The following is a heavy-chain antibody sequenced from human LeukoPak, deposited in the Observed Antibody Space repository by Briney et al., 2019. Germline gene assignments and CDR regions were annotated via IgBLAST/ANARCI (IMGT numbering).Heavy chain of an antibody. CDR2: ISSSGSTI. CDR1: GFTFSSYE. V-gene: IGHV3-48*03. J-gene: IGHJ6*04. D-gene: IGHD3-10*02. CDR3: AELGITMIGGV. Sequence: GGTLRLSCAASGFTFSSYEMNWVRQAPGKGLEGFSYISSSGSTIYYADSVNGRFTISRDNAKNSLYLQMNSLRAEDTAVYYCAELGITMIGGVWGKGTTVTISS.